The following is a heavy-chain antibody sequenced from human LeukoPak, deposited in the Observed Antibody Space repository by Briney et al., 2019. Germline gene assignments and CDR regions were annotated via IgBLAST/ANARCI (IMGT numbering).Heavy chain of an antibody. D-gene: IGHD2-21*02. V-gene: IGHV1-69*04. Sequence: SVKVSCKASGGTFSSYAISWVRQAPGQGLEWMGRIIPILGIANYAPKFQGRVTITADKSTSTAYMELSSLRSEDTAVYYCARDRGAYCGGDCYLGFDYWGRGTLVTVSS. CDR1: GGTFSSYA. CDR2: IIPILGIA. CDR3: ARDRGAYCGGDCYLGFDY. J-gene: IGHJ4*01.